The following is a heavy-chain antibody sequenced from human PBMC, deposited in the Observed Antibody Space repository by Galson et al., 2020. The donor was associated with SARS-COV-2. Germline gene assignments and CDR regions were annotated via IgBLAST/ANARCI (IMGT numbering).Heavy chain of an antibody. Sequence: GASVKVSCKASGGTFSSYAISWVRQAPGQGLEWMGGIIPIFGTANYAQKFQGRVTITADESTSTAYMELSSLRSEDTAVYYCARGLSGWYVSWFDPWGQGTLVTVSS. J-gene: IGHJ5*02. CDR1: GGTFSSYA. V-gene: IGHV1-69*13. CDR2: IIPIFGTA. D-gene: IGHD6-19*01. CDR3: ARGLSGWYVSWFDP.